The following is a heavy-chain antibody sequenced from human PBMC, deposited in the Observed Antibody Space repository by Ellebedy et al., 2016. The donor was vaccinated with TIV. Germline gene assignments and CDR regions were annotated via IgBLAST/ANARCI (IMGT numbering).Heavy chain of an antibody. D-gene: IGHD3-10*01. CDR2: ISHTGST. CDR1: GFSFSTYA. V-gene: IGHV4-34*01. J-gene: IGHJ4*02. Sequence: GSLRLXCAASGFSFSTYAIHWVRQPPGKGLEWIAEISHTGSTNYNPSLKSRVTISVDTSKNQFSLKLSSVTAADTAVYYCARSIRGVIDYWGQGTLVTVSS. CDR3: ARSIRGVIDY.